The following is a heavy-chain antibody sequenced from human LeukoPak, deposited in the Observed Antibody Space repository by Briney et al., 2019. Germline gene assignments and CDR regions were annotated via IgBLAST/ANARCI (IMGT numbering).Heavy chain of an antibody. CDR3: ARSVPGGSGWMGSIDY. CDR1: GFTFRKYD. CDR2: VGASGDK. Sequence: GGSLRLSCAASGFTFRKYDMHWVRQVIGKGLEWVSAVGASGDKYYPDSVRGRFTISRENAKSSLFLQIDSLRAGDTAVYYCARSVPGGSGWMGSIDYWGQGTLVTVSS. D-gene: IGHD6-19*01. V-gene: IGHV3-13*01. J-gene: IGHJ4*02.